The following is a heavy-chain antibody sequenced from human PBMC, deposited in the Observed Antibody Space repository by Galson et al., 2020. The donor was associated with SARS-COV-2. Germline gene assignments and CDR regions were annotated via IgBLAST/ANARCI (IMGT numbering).Heavy chain of an antibody. Sequence: GGSLRLSCAASGFIFSNYAMSWVRQAPGKGLEWVSAINGDKTYYAESVKGRFTISRDNSRNTLYLQMNSLRVEDTALYYCAKEALGHSYGSSWGQGALVTVSS. CDR2: INGDKT. D-gene: IGHD5-18*01. J-gene: IGHJ5*02. CDR1: GFIFSNYA. V-gene: IGHV3-23*01. CDR3: AKEALGHSYGSS.